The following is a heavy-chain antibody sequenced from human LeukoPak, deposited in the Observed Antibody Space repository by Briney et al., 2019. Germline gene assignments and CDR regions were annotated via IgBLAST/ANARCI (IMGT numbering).Heavy chain of an antibody. V-gene: IGHV3-23*01. CDR2: ISETGGST. CDR1: GFTFRSHA. Sequence: GGSLRLSCAASGFTFRSHAMSWVRQAPGKGLEWVSSISETGGSTYYADSVKGRLTISRDNSKNTLYLQMNSLRAEDTAVYYCAKSFGGSYYYYGMDVWGQGTMVTVSS. J-gene: IGHJ6*02. CDR3: AKSFGGSYYYYGMDV. D-gene: IGHD1-26*01.